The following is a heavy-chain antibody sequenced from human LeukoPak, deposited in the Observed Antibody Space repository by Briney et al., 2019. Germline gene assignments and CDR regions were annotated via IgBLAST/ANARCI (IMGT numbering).Heavy chain of an antibody. V-gene: IGHV3-33*01. Sequence: GGSLRLSCAASGFTFSSYGMHWVRQAPGKGLEWVAVIWYDGSNKYYADSVKGRFTISRDNSKNTLYLQMNSLRAEDTAVYYCARDLKAYCGGDCSNAFDIWGQGTMVTVSS. D-gene: IGHD2-21*02. CDR3: ARDLKAYCGGDCSNAFDI. CDR2: IWYDGSNK. CDR1: GFTFSSYG. J-gene: IGHJ3*02.